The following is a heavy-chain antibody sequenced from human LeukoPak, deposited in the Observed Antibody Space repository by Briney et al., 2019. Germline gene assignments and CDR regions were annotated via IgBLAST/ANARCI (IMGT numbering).Heavy chain of an antibody. CDR1: GDSLYNNY. D-gene: IGHD6-19*01. V-gene: IGHV4-59*08. J-gene: IGHJ4*02. Sequence: SEPLSHTCTVPGDSLYNNYWSGVRQPLGKGLEWIGFMYYSGTTNYNLSLESRVTFSVASSRPLFSLMVNSVTAADTAVYCCVRHLSDRSTVAGEFDYWGQGTLVTVSS. CDR3: VRHLSDRSTVAGEFDY. CDR2: MYYSGTT.